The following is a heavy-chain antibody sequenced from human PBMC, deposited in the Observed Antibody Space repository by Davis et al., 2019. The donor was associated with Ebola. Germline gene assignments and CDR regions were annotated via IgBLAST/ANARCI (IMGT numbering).Heavy chain of an antibody. J-gene: IGHJ3*02. CDR3: ARPRYYDSSGYYYQASGDAFDI. Sequence: SETLSLTCAVYGGSFSGYYWGWIRQPPGKGLEWIGSIYYSGSTYYNPSLKSRVTISVDTSKNQFSLKLSSVTAADTAVYYCARPRYYDSSGYYYQASGDAFDIWGQGTMVTVSS. D-gene: IGHD3-22*01. CDR2: IYYSGST. CDR1: GGSFSGYY. V-gene: IGHV4-39*01.